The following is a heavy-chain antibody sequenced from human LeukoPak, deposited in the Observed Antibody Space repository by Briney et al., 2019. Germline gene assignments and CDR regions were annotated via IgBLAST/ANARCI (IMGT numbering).Heavy chain of an antibody. Sequence: LSLTCTVSGGSISSYYWSWIRQPPGKGLEWVGRIRNKAKTYTTEYAASVKGRFTISRDDSKNSLYLQMNSLNTEDTAVYYCARASPDSSGHYYFDYWGQGTLVTVSS. CDR1: GGSISSYY. CDR2: IRNKAKTYTT. J-gene: IGHJ4*02. D-gene: IGHD3-22*01. CDR3: ARASPDSSGHYYFDY. V-gene: IGHV3-72*01.